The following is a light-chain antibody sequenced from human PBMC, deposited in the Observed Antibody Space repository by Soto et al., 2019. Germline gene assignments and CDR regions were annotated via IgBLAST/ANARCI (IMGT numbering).Light chain of an antibody. V-gene: IGKV3-11*01. CDR3: QQRSNWLT. CDR2: DAS. CDR1: PSVSNS. J-gene: IGKJ4*01. Sequence: ESVLTQSPATLSLSPGERATLSCRASPSVSNSLAWYQHKPGQAPRLLIYDASNRATGVPTRFSGSGSGTDFTLTISSLEPEDFAVYYYQQRSNWLTFGGGTKVDI.